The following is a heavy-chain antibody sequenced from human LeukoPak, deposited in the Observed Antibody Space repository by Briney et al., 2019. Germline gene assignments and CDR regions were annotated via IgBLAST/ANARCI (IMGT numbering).Heavy chain of an antibody. D-gene: IGHD4-17*01. Sequence: GGSLRLSCAASGFTVSSYYMSWVRQAPGKGLEWVSVIYSNGYTEYADSVKGRFTISRDNSKNTLYFQMNSLRAEDTAVYYCARGGFTTPALYYYYGMDVWGQGTTVTVSS. CDR2: IYSNGYT. V-gene: IGHV3-53*01. CDR3: ARGGFTTPALYYYYGMDV. J-gene: IGHJ6*02. CDR1: GFTVSSYY.